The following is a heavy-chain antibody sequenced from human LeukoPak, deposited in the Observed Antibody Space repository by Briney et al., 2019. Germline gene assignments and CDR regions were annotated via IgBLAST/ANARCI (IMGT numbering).Heavy chain of an antibody. Sequence: ASVKVSCKASGYTFTTYAMNWVRQAPGQGLEWMGWINTNTGNPTYAQGFTGRFVFSLDTSVNTAYLQISSLKAEDTAVYHCARAASGSYYPRSWFDPWGQGTLVTVSS. CDR2: INTNTGNP. D-gene: IGHD1-26*01. CDR1: GYTFTTYA. V-gene: IGHV7-4-1*02. J-gene: IGHJ5*02. CDR3: ARAASGSYYPRSWFDP.